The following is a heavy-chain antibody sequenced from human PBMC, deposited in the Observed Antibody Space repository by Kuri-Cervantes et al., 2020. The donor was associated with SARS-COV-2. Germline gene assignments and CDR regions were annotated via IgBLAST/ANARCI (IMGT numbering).Heavy chain of an antibody. V-gene: IGHV3-48*03. D-gene: IGHD5-24*01. CDR2: ISSCGSAI. CDR1: GFTFSSYE. Sequence: GESLKISCAASGFTFSSYEMHWVRQAPGKGLEWVSYISSCGSAIYYADSVKGRFTISRDNAKNSLYLQMNSLRDEDTAVYYCARESRDAYNLGSFDLWGRGTLVTVSS. CDR3: ARESRDAYNLGSFDL. J-gene: IGHJ2*01.